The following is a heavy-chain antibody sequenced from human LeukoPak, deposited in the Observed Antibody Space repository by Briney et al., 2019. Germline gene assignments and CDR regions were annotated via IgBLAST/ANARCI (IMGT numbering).Heavy chain of an antibody. CDR1: GFTFSSYS. J-gene: IGHJ6*02. V-gene: IGHV3-66*01. CDR2: IYSGGST. Sequence: PGGSLRLSCAASGFTFSSYSMNWVRQAPGKGLEWVSVIYSGGSTYYADSVKGRFTISGDNSKNTLYLQMNSLRAEDTAVYYCARESTATLPATDYYGMDVWGQGTTVTVSS. D-gene: IGHD5-18*01. CDR3: ARESTATLPATDYYGMDV.